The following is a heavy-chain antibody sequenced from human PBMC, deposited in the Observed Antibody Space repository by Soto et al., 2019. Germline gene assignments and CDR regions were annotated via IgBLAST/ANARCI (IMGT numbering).Heavy chain of an antibody. CDR3: TTELRWYPFDY. CDR1: GFTFSNAW. CDR2: IKSKTDGGTT. Sequence: VGSLRLSCAASGFTFSNAWMSWVRQAPGKGLEWVGRIKSKTDGGTTDYAAPVKGRFTISRDDSKNTLYLQMNSLKTEDTAVYYCTTELRWYPFDYWGQGTLVTVSS. J-gene: IGHJ4*02. D-gene: IGHD4-17*01. V-gene: IGHV3-15*01.